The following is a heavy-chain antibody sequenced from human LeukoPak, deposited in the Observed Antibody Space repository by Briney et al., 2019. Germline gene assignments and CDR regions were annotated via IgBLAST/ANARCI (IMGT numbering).Heavy chain of an antibody. CDR3: AKEQVGYSYGHMYYFDY. Sequence: LGGSLRLSCAASGFSFSNSGMHWVRQAPGKGLEWVAVISYDGSNKYYADFVKGRFTISRDNSKNTLYLQMNSLRAEDTAVYYCAKEQVGYSYGHMYYFDYWGQGTLVTVSS. D-gene: IGHD5-18*01. J-gene: IGHJ4*02. CDR1: GFSFSNSG. V-gene: IGHV3-30*18. CDR2: ISYDGSNK.